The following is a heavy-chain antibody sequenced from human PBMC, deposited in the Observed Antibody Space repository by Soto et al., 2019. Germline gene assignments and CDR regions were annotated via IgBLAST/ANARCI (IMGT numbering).Heavy chain of an antibody. V-gene: IGHV1-8*01. Sequence: AGVTVPRQASGYTFTSYDINWVRQAAGQGPERVRWMRPNSGNRGYAQKSQGRVTMTRNTSISTAYMELSSLRSEDTAVYYCARIAPRYCSSTSCRGASYYYYYYMDGWGKGTTVTVSS. CDR2: MRPNSGNR. CDR1: GYTFTSYD. CDR3: ARIAPRYCSSTSCRGASYYYYYYMDG. J-gene: IGHJ6*03. D-gene: IGHD2-2*01.